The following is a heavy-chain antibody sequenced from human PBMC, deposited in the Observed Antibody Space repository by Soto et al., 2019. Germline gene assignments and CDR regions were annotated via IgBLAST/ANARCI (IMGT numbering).Heavy chain of an antibody. Sequence: PSETLSLTCAVSGGSISSSNWRSWVRQPPGKGLEWIGEIYHSGSTNYNPSLKSRVTISVDKSKNQFSLKLSSVTAADTAVYYCARENLYVRGVDSYYGMDVWGQGTTVTVSS. V-gene: IGHV4-4*02. CDR1: GGSISSSNW. CDR2: IYHSGST. CDR3: ARENLYVRGVDSYYGMDV. J-gene: IGHJ6*02. D-gene: IGHD3-10*02.